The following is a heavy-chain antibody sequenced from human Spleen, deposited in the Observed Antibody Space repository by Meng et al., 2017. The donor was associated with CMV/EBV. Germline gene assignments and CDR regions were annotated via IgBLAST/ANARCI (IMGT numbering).Heavy chain of an antibody. CDR3: TRGGTSAMRDGMDV. D-gene: IGHD2-2*01. CDR1: GFIFSSYG. J-gene: IGHJ6*02. CDR2: IRKNGYGGTT. Sequence: GGSLRLSCAASGFIFSSYGMTWVRQAPGKGLEWAGVIRKNGYGGTTEYAASVKGRFTISRDDSKSIAYLQMNSLKIEDTAVYYCTRGGTSAMRDGMDVWGQGTTVTVSS. V-gene: IGHV3-49*04.